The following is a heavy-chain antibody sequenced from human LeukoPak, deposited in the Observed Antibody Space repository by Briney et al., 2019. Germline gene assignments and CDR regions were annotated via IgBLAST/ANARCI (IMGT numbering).Heavy chain of an antibody. CDR2: ISGSGGST. J-gene: IGHJ4*02. CDR1: GFTFSSYV. CDR3: AKDRYYGSGSYFDY. Sequence: GGSLRLSCAASGFTFSSYVMSWVRQAPGKGLEWVSGISGSGGSTYYADSVKGRFTISRDNSKNTLYLQMNSLGAEDTAVYYCAKDRYYGSGSYFDYWGQGTLVTVSS. D-gene: IGHD3-10*01. V-gene: IGHV3-23*01.